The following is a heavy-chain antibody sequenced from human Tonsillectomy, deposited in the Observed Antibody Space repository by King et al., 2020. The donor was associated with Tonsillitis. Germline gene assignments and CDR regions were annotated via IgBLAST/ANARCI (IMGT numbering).Heavy chain of an antibody. CDR2: ISCSGGST. D-gene: IGHD1-26*01. CDR3: AKDPRYSGSYPDY. Sequence: VQLVESGGGLVQPGGSLRLSCAASGFTFSSYAMSWGRQAPGKGLEWVSAISCSGGSTYYADSVKGRFTISRDNSKNTLYLQMNSLRAEETAVYYCAKDPRYSGSYPDYWGQGTLVTVSS. CDR1: GFTFSSYA. J-gene: IGHJ4*02. V-gene: IGHV3-23*04.